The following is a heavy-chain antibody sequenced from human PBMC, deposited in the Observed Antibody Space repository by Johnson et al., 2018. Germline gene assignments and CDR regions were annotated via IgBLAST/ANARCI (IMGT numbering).Heavy chain of an antibody. CDR1: GYTFTTYW. CDR3: ARHGSGTVYNYVYYSMDV. J-gene: IGHJ6*02. D-gene: IGHD3-10*01. CDR2: IWPGGPLT. V-gene: IGHV5-51*01. Sequence: VQLVQSGAEVKKPGESXKISCRVSGYTFTTYWVAWVRQMPGKGLEWMGIIWPGGPLTRYSPPFQGQGTISADNSLSTAYLQWSSLKASDTAVYYCARHGSGTVYNYVYYSMDVWGQGTTVTVSS.